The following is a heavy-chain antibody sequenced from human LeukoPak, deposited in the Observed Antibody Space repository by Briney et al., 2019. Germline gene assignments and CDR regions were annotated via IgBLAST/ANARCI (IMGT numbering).Heavy chain of an antibody. V-gene: IGHV4-59*01. CDR1: GVSMSSYY. CDR2: IYYSGNT. J-gene: IGHJ4*02. D-gene: IGHD6-19*01. Sequence: SETLSLTCTVSGVSMSSYYWSWIRQPPGKGLEWIGYIYYSGNTNYNPPLTSRVTISIDTSKHQFSLNLRSVTAADTAVYYCASSSSGWLDYWGQGTLVTVSS. CDR3: ASSSSGWLDY.